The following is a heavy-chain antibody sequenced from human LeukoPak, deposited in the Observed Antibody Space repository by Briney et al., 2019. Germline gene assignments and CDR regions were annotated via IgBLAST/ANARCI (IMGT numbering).Heavy chain of an antibody. Sequence: PSATLSLTCAVYGGSFSGYYWSWIRQPPGKGLDWIGAINHSGSTNYNPSLKSRVTISVDTSKNQFSLKLSSVTAADTAVYYCARGPPHIVVVPAAQGYFQHWGQGTLVTVSS. V-gene: IGHV4-34*01. D-gene: IGHD2-2*01. CDR3: ARGPPHIVVVPAAQGYFQH. CDR2: INHSGST. CDR1: GGSFSGYY. J-gene: IGHJ1*01.